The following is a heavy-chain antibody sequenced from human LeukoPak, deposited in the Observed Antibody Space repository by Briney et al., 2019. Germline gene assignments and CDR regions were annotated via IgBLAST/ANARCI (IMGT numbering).Heavy chain of an antibody. V-gene: IGHV5-51*01. J-gene: IGHJ4*02. CDR3: ARHNGAGIHQWLSPDY. CDR1: VYRFSTYW. Sequence: HGEPLNFSCKSSVYRFSTYWIGWVRQMPGKGLGWMGIIYPGDSDTRYSPSFQGQVTISVDKSISTAYLQWNSLKASDTAMYYCARHNGAGIHQWLSPDYWGQGTLVIVSS. D-gene: IGHD5-18*01. CDR2: IYPGDSDT.